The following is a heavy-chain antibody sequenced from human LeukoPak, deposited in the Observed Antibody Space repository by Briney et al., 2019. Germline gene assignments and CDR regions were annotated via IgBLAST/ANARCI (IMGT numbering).Heavy chain of an antibody. D-gene: IGHD2-2*01. V-gene: IGHV1-2*02. J-gene: IGHJ5*02. Sequence: ASVKVSCKASGYTFTGYYMHWVRQAPGQGLEWMGWINPNSGGTNYAQKFQGRVTMTRDTSIGTAYMELSRLRSDDTAVYYCARGAAESLVVVPAAMLDWFDPWGQGTLVTVSS. CDR3: ARGAAESLVVVPAAMLDWFDP. CDR2: INPNSGGT. CDR1: GYTFTGYY.